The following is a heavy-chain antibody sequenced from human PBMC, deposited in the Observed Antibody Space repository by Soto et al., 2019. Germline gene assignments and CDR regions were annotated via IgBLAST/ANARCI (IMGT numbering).Heavy chain of an antibody. D-gene: IGHD3-10*01. CDR1: GGSISSYY. J-gene: IGHJ5*02. Sequence: SETLSLTCTVSGGSISSYYWSWIRQPPGKGLEWIGYIYYSGSTNYNPSLKSRVTISVDTSKNQFSLKLSSVTAADTAVYYCARDSYYYGSGSYYKPAGFDPWGQGTLVTVSS. CDR2: IYYSGST. V-gene: IGHV4-59*01. CDR3: ARDSYYYGSGSYYKPAGFDP.